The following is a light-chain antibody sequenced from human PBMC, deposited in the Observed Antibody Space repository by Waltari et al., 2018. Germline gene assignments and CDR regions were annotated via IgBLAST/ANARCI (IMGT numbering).Light chain of an antibody. J-gene: IGKJ5*01. Sequence: DIQMTQSPSTLSPSVGDRVTITCRASHSIGRWLAWYQQKAGKAPKLPIYKASSLESGVPSRFSGSGSGTEFTLTISSLQPDDFATYYCQQYNSYSPITFGQGTRLETK. V-gene: IGKV1-5*03. CDR1: HSIGRW. CDR2: KAS. CDR3: QQYNSYSPIT.